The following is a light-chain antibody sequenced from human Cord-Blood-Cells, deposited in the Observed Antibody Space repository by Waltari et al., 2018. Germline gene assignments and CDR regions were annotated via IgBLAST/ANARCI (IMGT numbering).Light chain of an antibody. J-gene: IGLJ2*01. CDR3: CSYAGSVV. V-gene: IGLV2-11*01. Sequence: QSALTQPRPVSGSPGQSVTISCTGTSSDVGGYNYVSWYQQHPGKAPTLMIYDVSKRPSGVPDRFSGSKSGNTASLTISGLQAEDEADYYCCSYAGSVVFGGGTKLTVL. CDR1: SSDVGGYNY. CDR2: DVS.